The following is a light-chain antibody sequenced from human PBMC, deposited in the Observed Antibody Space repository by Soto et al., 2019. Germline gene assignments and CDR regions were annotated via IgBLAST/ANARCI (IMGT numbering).Light chain of an antibody. CDR3: SSYTSSSTPYV. J-gene: IGLJ1*01. CDR1: STDFVSYNR. CDR2: EAS. V-gene: IGLV2-18*02. Sequence: QSALTQPPSVSGSPGQSVTISCTGTSTDFVSYNRVSWYQQPPGTAPKLIIYEASNRPSGVPDRFSGSKSGNTASLTISGLQAADEADYYCSSYTSSSTPYVFGTGTKGTVL.